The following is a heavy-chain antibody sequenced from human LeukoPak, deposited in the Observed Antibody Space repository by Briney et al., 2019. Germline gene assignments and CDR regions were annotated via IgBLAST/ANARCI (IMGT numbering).Heavy chain of an antibody. V-gene: IGHV1-46*01. CDR2: INPSGGST. CDR3: ARVNYDFWSGSESYFDY. Sequence: ASVEVSCKASGYTFTSYYMHWVRQAPGQGLEWMGIINPSGGSTSYAQKFQGRVTMTRDTSTSTVYMELSSLRSEDTAVYYCARVNYDFWSGSESYFDYWGQGTLVTVSS. D-gene: IGHD3-3*01. J-gene: IGHJ4*02. CDR1: GYTFTSYY.